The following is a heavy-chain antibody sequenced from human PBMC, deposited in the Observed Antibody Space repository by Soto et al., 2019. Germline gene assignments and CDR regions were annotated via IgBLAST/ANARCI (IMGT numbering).Heavy chain of an antibody. CDR1: GFIFSNPW. Sequence: GGSMRLSCAASGFIFSNPWINWVRQAQGKGLEWVSAISAGGGNTYYRDSVKGRFTISRDNSKNTLYLQMNSLRAEDTAVYFCAQTTPSIHWFDPWGQGTLVTVSS. V-gene: IGHV3-23*01. J-gene: IGHJ5*02. D-gene: IGHD1-1*01. CDR3: AQTTPSIHWFDP. CDR2: ISAGGGNT.